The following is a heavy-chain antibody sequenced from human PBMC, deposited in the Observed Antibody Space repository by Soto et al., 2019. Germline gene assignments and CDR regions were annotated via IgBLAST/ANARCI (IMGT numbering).Heavy chain of an antibody. CDR2: IQNSGSS. CDR3: ERGIAARPASLGMDV. Sequence: SETLSLTCTVSGNSISSADYYWSWIRQPPGKGLEWIGNIQNSGSSYNNPSPKSRVTISADTSKNQFSLKLSSVTAADTAVYYCERGIAARPASLGMDVWGQGNTVTVYS. CDR1: GNSISSADYY. V-gene: IGHV4-30-4*01. J-gene: IGHJ6*02. D-gene: IGHD6-6*01.